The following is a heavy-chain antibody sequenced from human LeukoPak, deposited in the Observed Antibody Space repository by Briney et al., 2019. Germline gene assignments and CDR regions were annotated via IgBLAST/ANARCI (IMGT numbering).Heavy chain of an antibody. J-gene: IGHJ6*02. Sequence: GASVKVSCKASGGTFSSYAISWVRQAPGQGLEWMGRIIPILGIANYAQKFQGRVTITADKSTSTAYMELSSLRSEDTAVYYCARGLNGDYGSPYYYYGMDVWGQGTTVTVSS. CDR1: GGTFSSYA. CDR3: ARGLNGDYGSPYYYYGMDV. V-gene: IGHV1-69*04. CDR2: IIPILGIA. D-gene: IGHD4-17*01.